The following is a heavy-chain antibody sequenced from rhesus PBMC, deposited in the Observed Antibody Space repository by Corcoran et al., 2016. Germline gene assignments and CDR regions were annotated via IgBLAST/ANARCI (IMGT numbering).Heavy chain of an antibody. J-gene: IGHJ5-1*01. CDR1: GFTFSSYG. D-gene: IGHD3-16*01. CDR3: AKGPSGSYYYPVSFDV. CDR2: INRCWGTT. Sequence: EVQLVETGGGLVQPGGSLKLSCAASGFTFSSYGMSWVLQAPGKVLEWVLAINRCWGTTYYADSWNGRFTISRENSKNTLSLQMNSLRAEDTAVYYCAKGPSGSYYYPVSFDVWGPGVLVTVSS. V-gene: IGHV3S5*01.